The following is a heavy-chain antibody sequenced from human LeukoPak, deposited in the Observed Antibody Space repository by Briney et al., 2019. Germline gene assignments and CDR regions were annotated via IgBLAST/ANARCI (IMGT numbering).Heavy chain of an antibody. J-gene: IGHJ1*01. D-gene: IGHD3-22*01. CDR2: ITWNGGYT. V-gene: IGHV3-20*04. CDR3: AGTYYYDSSGFYPEFFQH. CDR1: GFIFDDYG. Sequence: GGSLRLSCAASGFIFDDYGMTWVRQAPGKGLEWVSGITWNGGYTGYADSAKGRFTISRDNAKNSLYLQMNSLRAEDTALYYCAGTYYYDSSGFYPEFFQHWGQGTLVIISS.